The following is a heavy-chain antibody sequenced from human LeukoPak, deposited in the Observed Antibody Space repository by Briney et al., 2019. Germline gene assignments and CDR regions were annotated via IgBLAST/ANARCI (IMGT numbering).Heavy chain of an antibody. CDR1: KFTFSRYG. CDR3: VKEYHSRGFGAYFDY. V-gene: IGHV3-30*18. Sequence: GGSLRPSCTASKFTFSRYGMQWVRQAPGKGLEWVAVISSDGSIKVCADSVKGRFTLSRDNSINTVDLQMNSLRAEDTAVYYCVKEYHSRGFGAYFDYWGQGTLVTVSS. D-gene: IGHD3-3*01. J-gene: IGHJ4*02. CDR2: ISSDGSIK.